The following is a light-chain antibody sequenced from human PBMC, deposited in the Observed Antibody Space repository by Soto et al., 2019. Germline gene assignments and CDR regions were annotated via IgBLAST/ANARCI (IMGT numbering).Light chain of an antibody. J-gene: IGKJ1*01. CDR2: GAS. Sequence: TQSPASLCLSPWRRATFSCGASQSVNSALAWYQQKPGQVPRLLIYGASTRDTGIPARFSGSGSGTEFTLTISSLQSEDFAVYYCQQYHDFSPTFGQGTKVDIK. V-gene: IGKV3-15*01. CDR3: QQYHDFSPT. CDR1: QSVNSA.